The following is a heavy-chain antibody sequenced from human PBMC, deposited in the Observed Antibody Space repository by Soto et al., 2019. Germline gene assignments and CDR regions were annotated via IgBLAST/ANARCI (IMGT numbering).Heavy chain of an antibody. J-gene: IGHJ4*02. CDR1: GFTFGRHG. CDR2: IGSDGRRD. V-gene: IGHV3-33*01. Sequence: QVQLVDSGGGVVQPGGSLRLSCAASGFTFGRHGMHWVRQAPGKGLEWVAVIGSDGRRDSYADSVKGRFTISRDNGQNTLYWQMNSLRAEDTAVYCCARDDDYGDNGLDYWGQGTLVTVSS. CDR3: ARDDDYGDNGLDY. D-gene: IGHD4-17*01.